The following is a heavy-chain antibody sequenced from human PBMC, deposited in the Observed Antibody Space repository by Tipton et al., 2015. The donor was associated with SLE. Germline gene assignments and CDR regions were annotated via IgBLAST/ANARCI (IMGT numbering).Heavy chain of an antibody. V-gene: IGHV4-4*09. Sequence: TLSLTCTVSGGSISSYYWSWIRQPPGKGLEWIGYIYTSGSTNYNPSLKSRVTISVDTSKNQFSLKLSSVTAADTAVYYCARDAFNGYFDYWGQGTLVTVSS. J-gene: IGHJ4*02. CDR1: GGSISSYY. CDR3: ARDAFNGYFDY. CDR2: IYTSGST.